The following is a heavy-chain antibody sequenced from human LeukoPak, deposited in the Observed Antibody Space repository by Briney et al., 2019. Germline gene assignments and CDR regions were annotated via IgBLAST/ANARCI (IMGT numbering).Heavy chain of an antibody. CDR1: GFTFSSYW. V-gene: IGHV3-7*03. Sequence: GGSLRLSCAASGFTFSSYWMSWVRQAPGKGLEWVANIKQDGSEKYYVDSVKGRFTISRDNAKNSLYLQMNSLRAEDTALYYCAREVSGGAFDIWGQGTMVTVSS. J-gene: IGHJ3*02. CDR2: IKQDGSEK. D-gene: IGHD1-14*01. CDR3: AREVSGGAFDI.